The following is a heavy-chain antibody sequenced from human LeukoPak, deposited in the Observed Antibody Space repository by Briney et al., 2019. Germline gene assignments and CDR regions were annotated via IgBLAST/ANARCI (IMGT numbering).Heavy chain of an antibody. D-gene: IGHD5-18*01. CDR3: ARKASHYSYGLRAIDY. CDR1: GGSFSDHY. V-gene: IGHV4-34*01. J-gene: IGHJ4*02. Sequence: PSETLSLTCAVYGGSFSDHYWNWIRPPSGKGLEWIGEINHSGTTNYNASLKSRVTISVDTSKNHFSLKLNSMTAADTAVYYCARKASHYSYGLRAIDYWGQGNLVTVSS. CDR2: INHSGTT.